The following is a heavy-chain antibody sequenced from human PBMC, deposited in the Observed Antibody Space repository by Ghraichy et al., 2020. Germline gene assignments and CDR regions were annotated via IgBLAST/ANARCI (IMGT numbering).Heavy chain of an antibody. CDR3: ARGRNVVVPAAILVGFDY. V-gene: IGHV4-34*01. CDR2: INHSGST. J-gene: IGHJ4*02. CDR1: GGSFSGYY. Sequence: SETLSLTCAVYGGSFSGYYWSWIRQPPGKGLEWIGEINHSGSTNYNPSLKSRVTISVDTSKNQFSLKLSSVTAADTAVYYCARGRNVVVPAAILVGFDYWGQGTLVTVSS. D-gene: IGHD2-2*02.